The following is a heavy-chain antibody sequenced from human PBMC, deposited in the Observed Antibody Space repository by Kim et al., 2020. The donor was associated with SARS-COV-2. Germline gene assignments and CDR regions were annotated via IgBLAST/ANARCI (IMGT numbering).Heavy chain of an antibody. J-gene: IGHJ4*02. V-gene: IGHV3-74*01. CDR2: RTT. Sequence: RTTSYADYVKGRLTISRTNAKNTLYLQMNSLRAEDTAVYYCARGGGPDYWGQGTLVTVSS. D-gene: IGHD2-15*01. CDR3: ARGGGPDY.